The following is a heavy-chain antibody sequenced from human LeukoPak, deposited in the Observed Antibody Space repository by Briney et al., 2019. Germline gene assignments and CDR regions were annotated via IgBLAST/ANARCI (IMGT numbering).Heavy chain of an antibody. D-gene: IGHD5-12*01. CDR3: TGGGYDNLDY. V-gene: IGHV3-15*01. J-gene: IGHJ4*02. CDR1: GFTFRNAW. CDR2: IKSKTDGGTT. Sequence: GGSLRLSCAASGFTFRNAWMSWVRQAPGKGLEWGGRIKSKTDGGTTDYAAPVKGRFTISRDDSKNTLYLQMNSLKTEDTAVYYCTGGGYDNLDYWGQGTLVTVSS.